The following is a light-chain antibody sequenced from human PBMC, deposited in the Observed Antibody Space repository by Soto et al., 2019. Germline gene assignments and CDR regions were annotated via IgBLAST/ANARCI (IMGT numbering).Light chain of an antibody. CDR1: QSISTW. CDR2: KAS. CDR3: QQYNSYLWT. V-gene: IGKV1-5*03. J-gene: IGKJ1*01. Sequence: IQMTQSPSTLSASIGDRVTFTRRASQSISTWLAWYQQKTGKAPNLLIYKASYLASGAPSRFSGGGYGTEFNLTISSLQTDDFATYYCQQYNSYLWTFGQGTKVDIK.